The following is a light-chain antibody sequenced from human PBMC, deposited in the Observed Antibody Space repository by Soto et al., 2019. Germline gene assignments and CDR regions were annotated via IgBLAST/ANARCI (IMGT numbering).Light chain of an antibody. CDR2: KAS. V-gene: IGKV1-5*03. J-gene: IGKJ2*01. Sequence: DIEMTQSPSTLSASVGDRVTITCRASQSISSWLAWYQQKPGKAPKLLIYKASTSKSGVPSRFSGSGSGTEFTLTISSLQPDDFATYYCQQYNSYSKYTFGQGTKLESK. CDR1: QSISSW. CDR3: QQYNSYSKYT.